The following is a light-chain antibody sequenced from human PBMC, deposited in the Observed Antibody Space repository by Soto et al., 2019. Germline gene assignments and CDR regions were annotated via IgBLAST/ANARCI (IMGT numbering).Light chain of an antibody. CDR2: AAS. Sequence: DIQMTQSPSSLSASVGDRVTITCRASQSISSYLNWYQQKPGKAPKLLIYAASSLQSGVPSRFSGSGSGTDFTLTISSLQPEYFANYYCQQSYSTPPAFGQGTKVEIK. CDR3: QQSYSTPPA. V-gene: IGKV1-39*01. CDR1: QSISSY. J-gene: IGKJ1*01.